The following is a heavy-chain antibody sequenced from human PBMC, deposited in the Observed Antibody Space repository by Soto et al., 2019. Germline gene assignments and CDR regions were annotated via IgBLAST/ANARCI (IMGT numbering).Heavy chain of an antibody. Sequence: SETLSLTCAVSGYSISSGYYWSWIRQPPGKGLEWIGSIYHSGSTYYNPSLKSRVTISVDTSKNQFSLKLSSVTAADTAVYYCARKGGNWNFNWFDPWGQGTLVTVS. J-gene: IGHJ5*02. CDR1: GYSISSGYY. CDR2: IYHSGST. CDR3: ARKGGNWNFNWFDP. D-gene: IGHD1-7*01. V-gene: IGHV4-38-2*01.